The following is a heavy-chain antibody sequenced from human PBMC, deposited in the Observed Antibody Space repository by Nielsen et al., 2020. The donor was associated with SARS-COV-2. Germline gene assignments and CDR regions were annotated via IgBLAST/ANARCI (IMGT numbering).Heavy chain of an antibody. CDR3: AKDLDFRPGGDAFDI. J-gene: IGHJ3*02. V-gene: IGHV3-23*01. CDR1: GFTFSSYA. Sequence: GESLKISCAASGFTFSSYAMSWVRQAPGKGLEWVSAISGSGGSTYYADSVKGRFTISRDNSKKTLYLQMNSLRAEDTAVYYCAKDLDFRPGGDAFDIWGQGTMVTVSS. D-gene: IGHD3/OR15-3a*01. CDR2: ISGSGGST.